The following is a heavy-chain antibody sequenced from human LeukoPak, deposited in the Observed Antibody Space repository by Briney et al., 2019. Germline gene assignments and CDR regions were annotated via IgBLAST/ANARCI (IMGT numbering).Heavy chain of an antibody. CDR1: GGSISSGGYY. CDR2: IYHSGCT. D-gene: IGHD3-22*01. V-gene: IGHV4-30-2*01. Sequence: PSETLSLTCTVSGGSISSGGYYWSWIRQPPGKGLEWIGYIYHSGCTYYNPSLKSRVTISVDRSKNQFSLKLSSVTAADTAVYYCARAGRYYDSSAADYWGQGTLVTVSS. J-gene: IGHJ4*02. CDR3: ARAGRYYDSSAADY.